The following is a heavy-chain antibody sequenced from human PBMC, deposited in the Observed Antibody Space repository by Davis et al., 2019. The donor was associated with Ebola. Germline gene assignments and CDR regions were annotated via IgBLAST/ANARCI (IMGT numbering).Heavy chain of an antibody. CDR1: GGTFSSYA. J-gene: IGHJ6*02. CDR3: ARGYYDFWSGQEQRGMDV. D-gene: IGHD3-3*01. Sequence: SVKVSCKASGGTFSSYAISWVRQAPGQGLEWMGGIIPIFGTANYAQKFQGRVTMTRNTSISTAYMELSSLRSEDTAVYYCARGYYDFWSGQEQRGMDVWGQGTTVTVSS. V-gene: IGHV1-69*05. CDR2: IIPIFGTA.